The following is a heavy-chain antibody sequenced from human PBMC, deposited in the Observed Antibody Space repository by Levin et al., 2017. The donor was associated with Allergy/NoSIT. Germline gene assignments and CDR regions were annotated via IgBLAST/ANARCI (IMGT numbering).Heavy chain of an antibody. Sequence: GGSLRLSCAASGFTFSSYEMNWVRQAPGKGLEWVSYISSSGSTIYYADSVKGRFTISRDNAKNSLYLQMNSLRAEDTAVYYCARDYYDSSGYYLHWFDPWGQGTLVTVSS. CDR2: ISSSGSTI. V-gene: IGHV3-48*03. CDR3: ARDYYDSSGYYLHWFDP. D-gene: IGHD3-22*01. J-gene: IGHJ5*02. CDR1: GFTFSSYE.